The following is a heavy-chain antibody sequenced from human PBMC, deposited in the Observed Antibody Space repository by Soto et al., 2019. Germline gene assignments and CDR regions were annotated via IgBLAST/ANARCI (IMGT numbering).Heavy chain of an antibody. J-gene: IGHJ3*02. V-gene: IGHV1-46*01. CDR1: RYAITSYY. CDR3: ARVIAVAVHDAFDI. D-gene: IGHD6-19*01. Sequence: ASLYVSCKAARYAITSYYMHCVRQVPGQGVEWMGIINPSGGSTRYAQKFQGRVAMIRDTSTSTVYMELSSLRSEDTDVYYCARVIAVAVHDAFDIWGQGPMVTVS. CDR2: INPSGGST.